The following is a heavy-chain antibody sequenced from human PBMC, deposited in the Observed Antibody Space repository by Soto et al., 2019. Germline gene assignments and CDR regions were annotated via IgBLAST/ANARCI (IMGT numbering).Heavy chain of an antibody. D-gene: IGHD3-10*01. CDR2: IHHSRST. CDR3: ARGGDYGTTPNWFDP. CDR1: NESFSGYY. J-gene: IGHJ5*02. Sequence: SETLSLTCAVYNESFSGYYWSWIRQPPGKGLEWIGEIHHSRSTNHNPSLKSRVTISLDTSKNQFSLKLTSVTAADTAVYYCARGGDYGTTPNWFDPWGQGTLVTVSS. V-gene: IGHV4-34*01.